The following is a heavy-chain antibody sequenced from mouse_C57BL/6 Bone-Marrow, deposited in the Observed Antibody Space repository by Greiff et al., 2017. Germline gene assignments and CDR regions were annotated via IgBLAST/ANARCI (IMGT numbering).Heavy chain of an antibody. CDR1: GYTFTSSW. CDR2: IYPGSGST. Sequence: QVQLQQPGAELVKPGASVKMSCKASGYTFTSSWITWVKQRPGQGLEWIGDIYPGSGSTNYNEKFKSKATLTVDTSSSTAYMQLSSLTSEDSAVYYCARREGSSPYFDYWGQGTTLTVSS. CDR3: ARREGSSPYFDY. D-gene: IGHD1-1*01. V-gene: IGHV1-55*01. J-gene: IGHJ2*01.